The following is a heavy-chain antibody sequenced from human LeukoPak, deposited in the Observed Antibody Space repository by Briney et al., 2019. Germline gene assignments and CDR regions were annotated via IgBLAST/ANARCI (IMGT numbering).Heavy chain of an antibody. CDR2: IKQDGSEK. CDR3: ARDSAGNDY. V-gene: IGHV3-7*01. D-gene: IGHD6-13*01. J-gene: IGHJ4*02. Sequence: GALRLSCAASGFTFRSYAMHWVRQAPGKGLEWVANIKQDGSEKYYVDSVKGRFTISRDNAKNSLYLQMNGLRAEDTAMYYCARDSAGNDYWGQGTLVTVSS. CDR1: GFTFRSYA.